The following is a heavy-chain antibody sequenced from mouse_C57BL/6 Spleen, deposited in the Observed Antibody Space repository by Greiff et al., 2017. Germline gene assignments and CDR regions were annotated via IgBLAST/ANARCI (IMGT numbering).Heavy chain of an antibody. CDR2: IYPGDGDT. J-gene: IGHJ3*01. Sequence: VKLMESGPELVKPGASVKISCKASGYAFSSSWMNWVKQRPGKGLEWIGRIYPGDGDTNYNGKFKGKATLTADKSSSTAYMQLSSLTSEDSAVYFCARDDYYGSSYEPFAYWGQGTLVTVSA. CDR1: GYAFSSSW. D-gene: IGHD1-1*01. V-gene: IGHV1-82*01. CDR3: ARDDYYGSSYEPFAY.